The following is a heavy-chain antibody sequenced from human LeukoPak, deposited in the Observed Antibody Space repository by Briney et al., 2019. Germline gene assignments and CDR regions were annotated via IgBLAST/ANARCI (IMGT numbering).Heavy chain of an antibody. V-gene: IGHV3-48*03. Sequence: PGGSLRLSCAASGFTFSSYEVNWVRQAPGKGLGWVSYISSSGSTIYYADSVKGRFTISRDNAKNSLYLQMNSLRAEDTAVYYCARGPAAGAYDYWGQGTLVTVSS. J-gene: IGHJ4*02. CDR2: ISSSGSTI. D-gene: IGHD6-13*01. CDR1: GFTFSSYE. CDR3: ARGPAAGAYDY.